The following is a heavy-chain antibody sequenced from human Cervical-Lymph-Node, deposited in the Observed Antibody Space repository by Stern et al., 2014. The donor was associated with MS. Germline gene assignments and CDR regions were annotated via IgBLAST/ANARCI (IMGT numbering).Heavy chain of an antibody. J-gene: IGHJ4*02. CDR3: VVTTATSDFDY. Sequence: EVQLVESGGGLVKPGGALRLSCVASGFNFSSHSMNWVRQGPGKGMEAVSSISSGSGYIYYSDSVRGRFTISRDNAKTSLYLQMNSLRAEDTAVYYCVVTTATSDFDYWGQGTLVTVSS. D-gene: IGHD4-17*01. CDR1: GFNFSSHS. CDR2: ISSGSGYI. V-gene: IGHV3-21*01.